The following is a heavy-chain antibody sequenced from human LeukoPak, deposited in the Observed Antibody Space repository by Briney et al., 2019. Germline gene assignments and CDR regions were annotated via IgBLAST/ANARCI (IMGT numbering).Heavy chain of an antibody. J-gene: IGHJ5*02. D-gene: IGHD2-2*01. V-gene: IGHV1-8*01. Sequence: ASVKVSCKASGYTFTSYDINWVRQATGQGLEWMGWMNPNSGNTGYAQKFQGRVTMTRNTSISAAYMELSSLRSEDTAVYYCARDDRPLYCSSTSCDSNWFDPWGQGTLVTVSS. CDR2: MNPNSGNT. CDR1: GYTFTSYD. CDR3: ARDDRPLYCSSTSCDSNWFDP.